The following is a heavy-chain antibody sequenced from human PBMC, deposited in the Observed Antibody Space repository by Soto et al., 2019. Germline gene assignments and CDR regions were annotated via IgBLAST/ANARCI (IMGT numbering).Heavy chain of an antibody. CDR1: GFTFSTYA. Sequence: EVQLLESGGGLVQPGGSLRLSCAASGFTFSTYAMSWVRQAPGKGLEWVSSISGSGGSTYYADSVKGRFTISRDNSKNTLYLQMNSLRAEETAVYYCAKDASGNYPRNHFDYWGQGTLVTVSS. V-gene: IGHV3-23*01. CDR2: ISGSGGST. J-gene: IGHJ4*02. CDR3: AKDASGNYPRNHFDY. D-gene: IGHD1-26*01.